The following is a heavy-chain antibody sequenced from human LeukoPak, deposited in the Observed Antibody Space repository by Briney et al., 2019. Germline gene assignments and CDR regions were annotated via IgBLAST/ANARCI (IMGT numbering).Heavy chain of an antibody. J-gene: IGHJ6*03. Sequence: SETLSLTCSVSDDSITMYYWTWIRQPPGKGLEWIGYVDHTGSTNFNPSLNGRVSISRDTSKNLFSLRLRSVTAADTAVYFCARGRVSSSTWYSTYYYYFYMDVWGRGTTVTVSS. D-gene: IGHD4-11*01. V-gene: IGHV4-59*01. CDR2: VDHTGST. CDR3: ARGRVSSSTWYSTYYYYFYMDV. CDR1: DDSITMYY.